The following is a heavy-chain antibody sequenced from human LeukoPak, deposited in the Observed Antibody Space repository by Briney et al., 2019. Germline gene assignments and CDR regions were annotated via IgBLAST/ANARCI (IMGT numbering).Heavy chain of an antibody. D-gene: IGHD3-10*01. CDR3: ARQSGMVRGVILGYFDY. Sequence: SETLSLTCTVSGGSISSSSYYWGWIRQPPGKGLEWIGSIYYSGSTYYNPSLQSRVTISVDTSKNQFSLKLSSVTAADTAVYYCARQSGMVRGVILGYFDYWGQGTLVTVSS. CDR2: IYYSGST. J-gene: IGHJ4*02. CDR1: GGSISSSSYY. V-gene: IGHV4-39*01.